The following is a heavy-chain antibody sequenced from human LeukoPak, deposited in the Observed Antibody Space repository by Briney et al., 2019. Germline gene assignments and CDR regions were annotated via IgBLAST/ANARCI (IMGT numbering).Heavy chain of an antibody. D-gene: IGHD6-13*01. CDR1: GFSFTNSW. CDR3: GRGGYTSSWYWVD. CDR2: IKQDGSDK. V-gene: IGHV3-7*01. Sequence: GGSLRLSCAASGFSFTNSWMTWVRQAPGKGLEWVANIKQDGSDKYYVESAKGRFTVSRDNAKNSLFLQMNNLRVDDMAVYYCGRGGYTSSWYWVDWGQGTQVTVSS. J-gene: IGHJ4*02.